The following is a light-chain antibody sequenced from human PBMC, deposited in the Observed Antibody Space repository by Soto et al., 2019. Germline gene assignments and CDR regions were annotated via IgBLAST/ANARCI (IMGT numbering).Light chain of an antibody. J-gene: IGKJ1*01. CDR1: QSISAH. Sequence: DIQMTQSPSSLSASVGDRVTITCRASQSISAHLNWYQQKPGKAPDLLIYGASSLHSGVPSRFSGGGSETVFTLTISHLQPEDFATYYCQQTYSLPWMFGQGTKVEIK. CDR3: QQTYSLPWM. V-gene: IGKV1-39*01. CDR2: GAS.